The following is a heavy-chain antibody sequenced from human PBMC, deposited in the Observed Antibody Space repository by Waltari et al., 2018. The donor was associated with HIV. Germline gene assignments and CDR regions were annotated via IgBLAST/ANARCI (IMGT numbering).Heavy chain of an antibody. V-gene: IGHV1-8*01. Sequence: QVHLVQSGAEVKKPGDSVKVSCRASGYTFTRHDVFWVRPAIGHGLEWMGWMNPNTGDTASAQKFRGRVTMTRNTSTSTAYLEVRSLRSEDMAVYYCARGRTTQHDEDSDYYGDSQNGMDVWGQGTTVSVSS. CDR3: ARGRTTQHDEDSDYYGDSQNGMDV. J-gene: IGHJ6*02. CDR1: GYTFTRHD. D-gene: IGHD5-12*01. CDR2: MNPNTGDT.